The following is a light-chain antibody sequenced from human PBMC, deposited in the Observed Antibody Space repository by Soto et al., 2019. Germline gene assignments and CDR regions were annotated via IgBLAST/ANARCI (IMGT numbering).Light chain of an antibody. CDR1: QSLLQSDGNNY. J-gene: IGKJ1*01. V-gene: IGKV2-28*01. CDR2: WGS. Sequence: DIVMTQSPPSLPVSPGEPASISCRSSQSLLQSDGNNYLDWYLQKPGQSPQLLIYWGSSRASGVPDRFSGSGSGTDFTLKISRVEAGDVGGYYCMQSLQIPMTFGQGTKVEI. CDR3: MQSLQIPMT.